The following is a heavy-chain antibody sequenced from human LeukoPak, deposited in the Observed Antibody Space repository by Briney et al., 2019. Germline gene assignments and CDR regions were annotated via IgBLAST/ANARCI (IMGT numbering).Heavy chain of an antibody. CDR2: IYTSGST. CDR1: GGSISSGSYY. D-gene: IGHD3-10*01. V-gene: IGHV4-61*02. J-gene: IGHJ6*02. CDR3: ARGSYYGSGSPTYYYYGMDV. Sequence: SETLSLTCTVSGGSISSGSYYWSWIRQPAGKGLEWIGRIYTSGSTNYNPSLKSRVTISVDTSKNQFSLKLSSVTAADTAVYYCARGSYYGSGSPTYYYYGMDVWGQGTTVTVSS.